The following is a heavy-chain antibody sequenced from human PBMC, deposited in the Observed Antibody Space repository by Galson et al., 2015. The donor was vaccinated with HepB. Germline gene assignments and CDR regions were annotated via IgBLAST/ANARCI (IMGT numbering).Heavy chain of an antibody. V-gene: IGHV3-7*03. CDR3: ARGVTIFGVVIISDWFFDL. CDR2: IKEDGSEK. D-gene: IGHD3-3*01. CDR1: GFTFSSFW. Sequence: SLRLSCAASGFTFSSFWMSWVRQAPGMGLEWVANIKEDGSEKYYVDSVKGRFTISRDNAKNSLYLQMNTLRAEDTAVYYCARGVTIFGVVIISDWFFDLWGRGTLVTVSS. J-gene: IGHJ2*01.